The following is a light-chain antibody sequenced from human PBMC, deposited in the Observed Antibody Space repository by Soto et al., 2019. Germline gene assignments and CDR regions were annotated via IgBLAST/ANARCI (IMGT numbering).Light chain of an antibody. CDR2: ATS. CDR1: QDISKY. CDR3: QQSYSNPRT. J-gene: IGKJ1*01. V-gene: IGKV1-39*01. Sequence: DIQMTQSPSSLSASVGYRFTITCQASQDISKYLNWYQQKXGKAPKLLIYATSSLQSGVASRFSGSGSGTDFTLTISSLQPEDFETYYCQQSYSNPRTFGQGTKVDIK.